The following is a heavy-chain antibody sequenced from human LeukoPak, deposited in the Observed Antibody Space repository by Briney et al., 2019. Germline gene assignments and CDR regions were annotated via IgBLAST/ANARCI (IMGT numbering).Heavy chain of an antibody. Sequence: GGSLRLSCAASGFTFSSYSMNWVRQAPGKGLEWVSSISSSSSYIYYADSVKGRFTISRDNSKNTLYLQMNSLRAEDTAVYYCARGPSYCGGDCYLVWGQGTLVTVSS. J-gene: IGHJ4*02. CDR3: ARGPSYCGGDCYLV. D-gene: IGHD2-21*02. CDR1: GFTFSSYS. V-gene: IGHV3-21*04. CDR2: ISSSSSYI.